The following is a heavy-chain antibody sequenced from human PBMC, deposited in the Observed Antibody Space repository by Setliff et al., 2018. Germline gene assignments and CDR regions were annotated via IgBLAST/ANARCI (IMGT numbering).Heavy chain of an antibody. V-gene: IGHV4-39*07. CDR1: GGSISSSSYY. CDR2: IYYSGNT. Sequence: SETLSLTCTVSGGSISSSSYYWGWIRQPPGKGLEWIGSIYYSGNTNYNPSLKSRVTISFNTSKNQFSLRLSSVTAADTAVYYCARGTTNLNYYYYMDVW. J-gene: IGHJ6*03. D-gene: IGHD4-4*01. CDR3: ARGTTNLNYYYYMDV.